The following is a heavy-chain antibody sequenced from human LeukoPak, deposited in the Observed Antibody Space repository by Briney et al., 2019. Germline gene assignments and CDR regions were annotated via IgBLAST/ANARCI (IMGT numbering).Heavy chain of an antibody. CDR3: AKDRGARDAFDI. V-gene: IGHV3-30*02. D-gene: IGHD3-10*01. J-gene: IGHJ3*02. Sequence: PGGSLRLSCAASGFTFSSYGMHWVRQAPGKGLEWVAFIRYDGSNKYYADSVKGRFTISRDNSKNTLYPQMNSLRAEDTAVYYCAKDRGARDAFDIWGQGTMVTVSS. CDR2: IRYDGSNK. CDR1: GFTFSSYG.